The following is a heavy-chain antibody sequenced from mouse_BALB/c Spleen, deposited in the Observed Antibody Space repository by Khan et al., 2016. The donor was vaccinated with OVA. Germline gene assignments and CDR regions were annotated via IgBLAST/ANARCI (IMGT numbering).Heavy chain of an antibody. CDR3: ARSPHYKYDGFAY. CDR2: IDTNTGEP. Sequence: QIQLVQSGPELKKPGETVKISCRTSGYTFTKYGMNWVNQAPGEGLKWMGWIDTNTGEPTYAEEFKGRFAFSLETSASTAYLQINNLKDEDTATFFCARSPHYKYDGFAYWGQGTQVTGSA. CDR1: GYTFTKYG. V-gene: IGHV9-3*02. J-gene: IGHJ3*01. D-gene: IGHD2-14*01.